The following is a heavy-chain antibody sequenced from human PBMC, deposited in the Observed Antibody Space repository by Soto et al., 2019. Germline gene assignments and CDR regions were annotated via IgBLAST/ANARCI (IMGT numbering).Heavy chain of an antibody. D-gene: IGHD3-10*01. J-gene: IGHJ4*02. CDR2: IYYSGNT. Sequence: PSETLSLTCTVSGGSISSSSYYWGWIRQPPGKGLEWIGSIYYSGNTYYNPSLKSRVTISVDTAKNQFSLKLSSVTAADTAVYYCARQYYFGSGSYYNPPFDFWGQGTLVTVPS. CDR3: ARQYYFGSGSYYNPPFDF. V-gene: IGHV4-39*01. CDR1: GGSISSSSYY.